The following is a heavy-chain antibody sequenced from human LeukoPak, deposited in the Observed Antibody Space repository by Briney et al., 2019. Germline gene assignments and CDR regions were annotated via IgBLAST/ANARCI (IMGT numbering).Heavy chain of an antibody. V-gene: IGHV4-38-2*02. D-gene: IGHD2-15*01. CDR3: ARDRCSGGSCYTFDY. Sequence: SETLSLTCTVSGDSISSSGYYWGWIRQPPGKGLEWIGSIYHSGSTYYNPSLKSRVTISVDTSKNQFSLKLSSVTAADTAVYYCARDRCSGGSCYTFDYWGQGTLVTVSS. J-gene: IGHJ4*02. CDR2: IYHSGST. CDR1: GDSISSSGYY.